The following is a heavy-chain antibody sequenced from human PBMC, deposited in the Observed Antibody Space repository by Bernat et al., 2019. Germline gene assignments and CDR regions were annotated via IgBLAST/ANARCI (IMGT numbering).Heavy chain of an antibody. J-gene: IGHJ6*03. D-gene: IGHD6-19*01. Sequence: QVQLVESGGGVVQPGRSLRLSCAASGFTFSSYGMHWVRQAPGKGLEWVAVISYDGSNKYYADSVKGRFTISRDNSKNTLILQMNSLRAEDTAVYYCAKDGYSSGWSLNYYYYMDVWGKGTTVTVSS. CDR1: GFTFSSYG. V-gene: IGHV3-30*18. CDR2: ISYDGSNK. CDR3: AKDGYSSGWSLNYYYYMDV.